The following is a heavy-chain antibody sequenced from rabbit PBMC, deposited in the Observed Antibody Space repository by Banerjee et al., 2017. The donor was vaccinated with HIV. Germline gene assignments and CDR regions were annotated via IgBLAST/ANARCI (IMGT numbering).Heavy chain of an antibody. CDR1: GFDLSSGYY. Sequence: QEQLVESGGGLVQPEGSLTLTCKASGFDLSSGYYMCWVRQAPGKGLEWIGCINTSSGNTVYASWAKGRFTISKPSSTTVTLQMTSLTAADTATYFCASSLGYGYACFGLWGPGTLVTVS. D-gene: IGHD6-1*01. V-gene: IGHV1S45*01. CDR2: INTSSGNT. J-gene: IGHJ4*01. CDR3: ASSLGYGYACFGL.